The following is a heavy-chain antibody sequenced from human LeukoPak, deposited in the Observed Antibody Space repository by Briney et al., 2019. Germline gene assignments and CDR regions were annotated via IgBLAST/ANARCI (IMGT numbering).Heavy chain of an antibody. V-gene: IGHV5-51*01. CDR2: IYPGDSDT. D-gene: IGHD2-2*02. CDR1: GYSFTSYW. J-gene: IGHJ4*02. CDR3: ARLGHCSSTSCYTGFDY. Sequence: GESLKISCKGSGYSFTSYWIGWVRQMPGKGLEWMGIIYPGDSDTRYSPSFQGQVTISADKSISTAYLQWSSLQASDTAMYYCARLGHCSSTSCYTGFDYWGQGTLVTVSS.